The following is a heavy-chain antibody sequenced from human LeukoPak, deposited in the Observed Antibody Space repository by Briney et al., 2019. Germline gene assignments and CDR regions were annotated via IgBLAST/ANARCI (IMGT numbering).Heavy chain of an antibody. CDR2: VYYSGSP. J-gene: IGHJ3*02. Sequence: SETLSLTCTVSGVSLSGSRYFWGWIRQPPGRGLEWIASVYYSGSPYFHPSLKSRVTISADTSKNQFSLKLNSVNAADTAVYYCATSSSGSWSENAFDIWGQGTMVTVSS. V-gene: IGHV4-39*01. D-gene: IGHD6-13*01. CDR3: ATSSSGSWSENAFDI. CDR1: GVSLSGSRYF.